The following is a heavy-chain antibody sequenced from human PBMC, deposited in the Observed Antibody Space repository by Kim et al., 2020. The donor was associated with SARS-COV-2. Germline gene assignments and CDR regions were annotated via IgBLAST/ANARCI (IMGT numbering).Heavy chain of an antibody. V-gene: IGHV3-43*02. CDR1: GFNFDDYA. Sequence: GGSLRLSCAASGFNFDDYAMHWVRQIAGKGLEFVSLINADSRTTFYADSVKGRFTISRDNSKNYLFLQMNTLTTDDTAWYYCTKDYLGSYTDWGRGTLVT. J-gene: IGHJ4*02. CDR3: TKDYLGSYTD. D-gene: IGHD1-26*01. CDR2: INADSRTT.